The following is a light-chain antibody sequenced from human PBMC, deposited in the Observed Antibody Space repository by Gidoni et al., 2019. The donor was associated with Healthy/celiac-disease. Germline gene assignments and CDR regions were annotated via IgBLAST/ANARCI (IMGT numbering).Light chain of an antibody. V-gene: IGKV3-15*01. J-gene: IGKJ1*01. CDR1: QSVSSN. Sequence: ELVMTHSPATLSVSPGERATLSCRASQSVSSNLAWYQQKPGQAPRLLIYGASTRATGIPASFSGSGSRTEFTLTISSLQSEDFAVYYCQQYNNWWTFGQGTKVEIK. CDR2: GAS. CDR3: QQYNNWWT.